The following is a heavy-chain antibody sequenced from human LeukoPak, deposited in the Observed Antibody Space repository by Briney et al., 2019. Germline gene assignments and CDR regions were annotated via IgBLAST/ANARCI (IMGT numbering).Heavy chain of an antibody. CDR1: GFTFDDYA. J-gene: IGHJ3*02. D-gene: IGHD3-16*01. CDR3: AKPMTSMINDAFDI. CDR2: ISGDGGST. V-gene: IGHV3-43*02. Sequence: GGSLRLSCAASGFTFDDYAMHWVRQAPGKGLEWVSLISGDGGSTYYADSVKGRFTISRDNSKNSLYLQMNSLRTEDTALYYCAKPMTSMINDAFDIWGQGTMVTVSS.